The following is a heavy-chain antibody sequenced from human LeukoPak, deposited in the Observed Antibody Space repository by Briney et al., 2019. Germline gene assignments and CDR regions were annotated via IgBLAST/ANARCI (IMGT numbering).Heavy chain of an antibody. V-gene: IGHV1-2*02. J-gene: IGHJ5*02. D-gene: IGHD3-10*01. CDR1: GYTFIDYY. CDR2: INPNSGGT. Sequence: GASVKVSRKASGYTFIDYYMHWVRQAPGQGLEWMGWINPNSGGTNYAQNFQGRVTMTRDTSIRTVYMELSRLRSDDTAVYYCANTYALGNYYKGGFDPWGQGTLVTVSS. CDR3: ANTYALGNYYKGGFDP.